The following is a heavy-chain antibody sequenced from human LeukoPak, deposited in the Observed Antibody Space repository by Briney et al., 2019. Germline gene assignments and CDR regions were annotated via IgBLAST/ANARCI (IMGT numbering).Heavy chain of an antibody. D-gene: IGHD5-18*01. CDR1: GYTFTGYY. J-gene: IGHJ3*02. CDR3: AREAKKGRGYSYGTSDDAFDI. Sequence: ASVKVSFKASGYTFTGYYMHWVRQAPGQGLEGMGWINPNSGGTNYAQKFQGRVTMTRDTSISTAYMELSRLRSDDTAVYYCAREAKKGRGYSYGTSDDAFDIWGQGTMVTVSS. V-gene: IGHV1-2*02. CDR2: INPNSGGT.